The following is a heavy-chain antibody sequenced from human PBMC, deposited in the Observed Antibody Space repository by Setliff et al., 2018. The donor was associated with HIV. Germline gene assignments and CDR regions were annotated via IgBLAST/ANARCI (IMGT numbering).Heavy chain of an antibody. V-gene: IGHV3-73*01. CDR1: GFGFSGSA. CDR2: IGDKSYSYAT. D-gene: IGHD2-8*01. CDR3: TRPQFFYDHNGRDN. Sequence: GGSLRLSCAASGFGFSGSAMHWVRQASGKGLEWVGRIGDKSYSYATAYAESVKGRFTISRDESRKTAYLQMSSLTSEDTAVYYCTRPQFFYDHNGRDNWGQGTLVTVSS. J-gene: IGHJ4*02.